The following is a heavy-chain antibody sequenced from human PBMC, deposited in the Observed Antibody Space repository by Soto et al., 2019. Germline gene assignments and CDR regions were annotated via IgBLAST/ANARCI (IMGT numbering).Heavy chain of an antibody. V-gene: IGHV3-21*01. CDR3: ALIWFGELFNQDYYYYGMDV. CDR2: ISSSSSYI. J-gene: IGHJ6*02. Sequence: GSLRLSCAASGFTFSSYSMSFFGHSPCKWREWVSSISSSSSYIYYADSVKGRFTISRDNAKNSLYLQMNSLRAEDTAVYYCALIWFGELFNQDYYYYGMDVWGQGTTVTVSS. D-gene: IGHD3-10*01. CDR1: GFTFSSYS.